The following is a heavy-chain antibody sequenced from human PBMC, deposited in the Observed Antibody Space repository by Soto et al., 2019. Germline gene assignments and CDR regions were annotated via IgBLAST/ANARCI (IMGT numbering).Heavy chain of an antibody. CDR3: AKTGYGSSGYYYFDC. Sequence: GGSLRLSCAASGFTFSTYAMTWVRQAPGKGLEWVSAISGSGGSTYYADSVKGRFTISRDNSKNTLYLQMNSLRVEDTAVYYCAKTGYGSSGYYYFDCWGQGILVTVSS. CDR2: ISGSGGST. CDR1: GFTFSTYA. D-gene: IGHD3-22*01. J-gene: IGHJ4*02. V-gene: IGHV3-23*01.